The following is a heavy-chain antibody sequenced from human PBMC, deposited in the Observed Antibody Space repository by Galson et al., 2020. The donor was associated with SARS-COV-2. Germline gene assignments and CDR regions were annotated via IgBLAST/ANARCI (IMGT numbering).Heavy chain of an antibody. V-gene: IGHV1-18*01. CDR3: ASYESGGLYDAFDI. Sequence: GESLKISCKASGDTFSNHGVSWVRQAPGQGLQWMGWITTFNGNTQYEETFEDRILLTVDTTTSTVYMDLRSLRSDDTAVYYCASYESGGLYDAFDIWGQGTKVTVSS. D-gene: IGHD3-22*01. J-gene: IGHJ3*02. CDR2: ITTFNGNT. CDR1: GDTFSNHG.